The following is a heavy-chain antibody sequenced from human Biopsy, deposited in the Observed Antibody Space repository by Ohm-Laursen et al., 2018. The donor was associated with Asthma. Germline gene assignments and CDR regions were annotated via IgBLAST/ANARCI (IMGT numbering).Heavy chain of an antibody. J-gene: IGHJ4*02. V-gene: IGHV1-3*01. Sequence: SSVKVSCKSSGYTFTSYAMHWVRQAPGQRLEWMGWINAGNGNTKYSQKFQGRVTITRDTSASTAYMELSSLRSEDTAVYYCARPYYDSSGYYYENLSFDYWGQGTLVTVSS. D-gene: IGHD3-22*01. CDR2: INAGNGNT. CDR3: ARPYYDSSGYYYENLSFDY. CDR1: GYTFTSYA.